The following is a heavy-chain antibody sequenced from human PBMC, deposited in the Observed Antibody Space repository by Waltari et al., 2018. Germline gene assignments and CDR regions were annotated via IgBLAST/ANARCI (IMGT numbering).Heavy chain of an antibody. CDR1: GFTFDAYA. V-gene: IGHV3-9*03. CDR3: AKGAVTGTTWYYFDH. Sequence: EVQLVESGGGLVQPARSLRLSGAASGFTFDAYAMHWVRQAPGKGLEWVSGISWNSDVINYADSVKGRFTVSRDNAKSSLYLQMNSLRPEDMALYYCAKGAVTGTTWYYFDHWGQGTLVTVSS. D-gene: IGHD1-7*01. J-gene: IGHJ4*02. CDR2: ISWNSDVI.